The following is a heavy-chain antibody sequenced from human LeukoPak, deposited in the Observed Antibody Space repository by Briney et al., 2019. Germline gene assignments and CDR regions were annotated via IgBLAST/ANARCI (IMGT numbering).Heavy chain of an antibody. J-gene: IGHJ4*02. CDR2: IRYDGSNK. D-gene: IGHD3-3*01. CDR3: AKGVTIFGVVIMGYFDY. CDR1: GFTFSSYG. Sequence: GGSLRLSCAASGFTFSSYGMHWVRQAPGKGLEWVSFIRYDGSNKYYADSVKGRFTISRDNSKNTLYLQMNSLRTEDTAMYYCAKGVTIFGVVIMGYFDYWGQGTLVTVSS. V-gene: IGHV3-30*02.